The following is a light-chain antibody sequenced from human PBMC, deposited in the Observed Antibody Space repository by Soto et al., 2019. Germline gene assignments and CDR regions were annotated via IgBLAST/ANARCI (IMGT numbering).Light chain of an antibody. J-gene: IGKJ1*01. CDR2: KAS. V-gene: IGKV1-5*03. Sequence: DIQMTQSPSTLSGSVGDRVTITCRASQTISSWLAWYQQKPGTAPKLLIYKASTLKSGVPSRFSGSGSGTEFTLTIRSLQPDDFATYYCQHYNSYSDAFGQGNKVEL. CDR3: QHYNSYSDA. CDR1: QTISSW.